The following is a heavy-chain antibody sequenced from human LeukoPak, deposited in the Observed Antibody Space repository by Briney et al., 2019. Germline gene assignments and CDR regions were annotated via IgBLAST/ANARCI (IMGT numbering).Heavy chain of an antibody. CDR3: SRLRGYSYGYGDY. Sequence: GGSLRLSCAASGFTVSSNYMNWVRQAPGKGLEWVSYISSSGSTIDYADSVKGRFTISRDNAKNSLYLQMNSLRAEDTAVYYCSRLRGYSYGYGDYWGQGTLVTVSS. D-gene: IGHD5-18*01. CDR2: ISSSGSTI. V-gene: IGHV3-48*04. CDR1: GFTVSSNY. J-gene: IGHJ4*02.